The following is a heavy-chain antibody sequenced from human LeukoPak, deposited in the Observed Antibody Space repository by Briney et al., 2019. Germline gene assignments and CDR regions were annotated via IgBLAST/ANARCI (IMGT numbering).Heavy chain of an antibody. CDR1: GGSISSYY. CDR3: ARSPYVWGSYRYLGPQDY. CDR2: IYYSGST. D-gene: IGHD3-16*02. V-gene: IGHV4-59*01. J-gene: IGHJ4*02. Sequence: KPSETLSLTCSVPGGSISSYYWSWIRQPPGKGLEWIGYIYYSGSTNYNPSLKSRVTISVDTSKNQFSLKLSSVTAADTAVCYCARSPYVWGSYRYLGPQDYWGQGTLVTV.